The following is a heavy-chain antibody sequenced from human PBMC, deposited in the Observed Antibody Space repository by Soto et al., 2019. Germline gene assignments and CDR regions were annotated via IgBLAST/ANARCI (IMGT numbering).Heavy chain of an antibody. D-gene: IGHD2-8*01. J-gene: IGHJ4*02. CDR3: YKRPACTKGGCHVKGHHYFDY. V-gene: IGHV3-23*01. Sequence: PGGSLRLSCAVSGFTFSNYAMSWVRQTPGKGLEWVSTVTGTSGCTYYADSVKGRFTISRDNSKNTLYLQMNSLSVEDTAIYYCYKRPACTKGGCHVKGHHYFDYWGQGNLVTVSS. CDR2: VTGTSGCT. CDR1: GFTFSNYA.